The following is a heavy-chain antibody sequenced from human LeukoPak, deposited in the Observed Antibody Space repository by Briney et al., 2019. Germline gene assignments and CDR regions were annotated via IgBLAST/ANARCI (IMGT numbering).Heavy chain of an antibody. Sequence: PSETLSLTCTVSGGSISSYYWSWIRQPPGKGLEWIGYIYYSGSTNYNPSLKSRVTISVDTSKNQFSLKLSSVTAADTAVYYCARLRGSYSSIRAEYFQHWGQGTLVTVSS. CDR1: GGSISSYY. J-gene: IGHJ1*01. V-gene: IGHV4-59*08. CDR2: IYYSGST. D-gene: IGHD1-26*01. CDR3: ARLRGSYSSIRAEYFQH.